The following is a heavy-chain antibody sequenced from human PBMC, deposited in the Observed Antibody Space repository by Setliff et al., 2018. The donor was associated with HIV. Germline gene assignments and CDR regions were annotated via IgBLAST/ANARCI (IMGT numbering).Heavy chain of an antibody. CDR3: AKDPRAAVATICDY. Sequence: PGGSLRLSCEASGFSFSSYTMNWVRQAPGKGLEWVAVILYDGSNKYYADSVKGRFTISRDNLKKRVYLQMSSLRAEDTAVYYCAKDPRAAVATICDYWGQGTLVTVSS. V-gene: IGHV3-30*04. CDR1: GFSFSSYT. CDR2: ILYDGSNK. J-gene: IGHJ4*02. D-gene: IGHD5-12*01.